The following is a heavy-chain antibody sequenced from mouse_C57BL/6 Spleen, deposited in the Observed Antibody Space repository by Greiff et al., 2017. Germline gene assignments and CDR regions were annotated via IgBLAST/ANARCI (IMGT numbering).Heavy chain of an antibody. CDR2: ISSGSSTI. CDR3: ARDDRYLDV. Sequence: EVQLVESGGGLVKPGGSLKLSCAASGFTFSDYGMHWVRQAPEKGLEWVAYISSGSSTIYYADTLKGRCTISRDNAKTTLFLQKTSLRAEDRSMYYCARDDRYLDVWGTGTTVTVSS. CDR1: GFTFSDYG. V-gene: IGHV5-17*01. J-gene: IGHJ1*03.